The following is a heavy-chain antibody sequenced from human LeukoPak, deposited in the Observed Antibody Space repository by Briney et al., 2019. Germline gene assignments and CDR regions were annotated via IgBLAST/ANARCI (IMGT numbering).Heavy chain of an antibody. D-gene: IGHD3-3*01. J-gene: IGHJ4*02. V-gene: IGHV1-2*02. CDR2: INPNSGGT. Sequence: ASVKVSCKASGYTFTGYYMHWVRQAPGQGLEWTGWINPNSGGTNYAQKFQGRVTMTRDTSISTAYMELSRLRSDDTAVYYCARVAIYYDFWSGCYPPWYFDYWGQGTLVTVSS. CDR3: ARVAIYYDFWSGCYPPWYFDY. CDR1: GYTFTGYY.